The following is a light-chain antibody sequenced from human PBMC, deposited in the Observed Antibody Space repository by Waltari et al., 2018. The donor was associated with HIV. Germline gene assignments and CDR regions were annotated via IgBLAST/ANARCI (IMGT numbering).Light chain of an antibody. V-gene: IGKV4-1*01. CDR1: QSVLYRSNNRNY. CDR2: WAS. Sequence: DIVMTQSPDYLVVSLGERATINCKSSQSVLYRSNNRNYLAWYQQKPGQPPKLLIYWASTRESGVPDRFSGRGSGTDFTLTISSLQAEDVAVYYCQQYYSTPWTFGQGTKVEIK. J-gene: IGKJ1*01. CDR3: QQYYSTPWT.